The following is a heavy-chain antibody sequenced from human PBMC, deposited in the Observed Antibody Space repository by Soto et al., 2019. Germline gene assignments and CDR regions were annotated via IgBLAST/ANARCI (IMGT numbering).Heavy chain of an antibody. CDR2: IYYSGST. J-gene: IGHJ5*02. CDR1: GGSISSSSYY. V-gene: IGHV4-39*01. Sequence: QLQLQESGPGLVKPSETLSLTCTVSGGSISSSSYYWGWIRQPPGKGLEWIGSIYYSGSTYYNPYIKSRVTISVDTSKNQFSLKLSSVTAADTAVYYCRVGWDPISGSYGGKNWFDPWGQGTLVTVSS. D-gene: IGHD1-26*01. CDR3: RVGWDPISGSYGGKNWFDP.